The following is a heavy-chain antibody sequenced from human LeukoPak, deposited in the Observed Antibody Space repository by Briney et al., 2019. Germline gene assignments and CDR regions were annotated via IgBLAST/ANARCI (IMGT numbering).Heavy chain of an antibody. Sequence: ASVKVSCKASGYTFTSCYMHWVRQAPGQGLEWMGIINPSGGSTSYAQKFQGRVTMTRDTSTSTVYMELSSLRSEDTAVYYCARMEVYYDSSGSYYYYYGMDVWGQGTTVTVSS. J-gene: IGHJ6*02. V-gene: IGHV1-46*01. CDR1: GYTFTSCY. CDR3: ARMEVYYDSSGSYYYYYGMDV. D-gene: IGHD3-22*01. CDR2: INPSGGST.